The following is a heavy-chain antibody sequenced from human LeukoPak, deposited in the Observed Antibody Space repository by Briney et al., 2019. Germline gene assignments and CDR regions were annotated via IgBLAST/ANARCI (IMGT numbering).Heavy chain of an antibody. J-gene: IGHJ5*02. V-gene: IGHV1-2*02. CDR1: GYTFTGYY. CDR3: AKETVTTTANWFDP. CDR2: INPNSGGT. Sequence: ASVKLSCKASGYTFTGYYMHWVRQAPGQGLEWMGWINPNSGGTNYAQKFQDRVTMTRDTSISTAYMELSRLRSDDTAVYYCAKETVTTTANWFDPWGQGTLVTVSS. D-gene: IGHD4-17*01.